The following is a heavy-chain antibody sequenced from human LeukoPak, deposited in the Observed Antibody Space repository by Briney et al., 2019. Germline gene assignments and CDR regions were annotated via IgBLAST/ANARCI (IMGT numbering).Heavy chain of an antibody. Sequence: PGGPWRLSCAAAGLTFGSYGMHGVRGGPGNRQKKVAVISYDGSNKYYADSVKGRFTISRDNSKNTLYLQMNSLRAEDTAVYYCARDQDTDGYNPFDYWGQGTLVTVSS. J-gene: IGHJ4*02. D-gene: IGHD5-24*01. CDR2: ISYDGSNK. CDR1: GLTFGSYG. CDR3: ARDQDTDGYNPFDY. V-gene: IGHV3-30*01.